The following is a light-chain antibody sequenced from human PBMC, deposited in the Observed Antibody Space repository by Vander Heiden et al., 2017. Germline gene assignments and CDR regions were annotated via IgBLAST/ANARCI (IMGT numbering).Light chain of an antibody. CDR1: SSNIGAGYD. CDR3: QSYDSSLSGYV. Sequence: QSVLTQPPSVSGAPGQRVTISCTGSSSNIGAGYDVHWYQQLPGTAPKRLIYGNSNRPSGVPDRFSGSKSGTSASLAITGLQAEDEADDYCQSYDSSLSGYVFGTGTKVTVL. CDR2: GNS. V-gene: IGLV1-40*01. J-gene: IGLJ1*01.